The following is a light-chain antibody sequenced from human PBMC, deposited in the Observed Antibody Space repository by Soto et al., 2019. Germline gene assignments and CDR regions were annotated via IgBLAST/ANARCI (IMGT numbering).Light chain of an antibody. V-gene: IGLV2-14*01. CDR2: DVS. CDR1: SSDVGGYNY. CDR3: RSYTSSSPLVV. Sequence: QSALTQPASVSGSPGQSITISCTGTSSDVGGYNYVSWYQQHPGKAPKLMIYDVSNRPSGVSNRFSGSKSGNTASLTISGLQADDEADYYCRSYTSSSPLVVFGGGTKLTVL. J-gene: IGLJ2*01.